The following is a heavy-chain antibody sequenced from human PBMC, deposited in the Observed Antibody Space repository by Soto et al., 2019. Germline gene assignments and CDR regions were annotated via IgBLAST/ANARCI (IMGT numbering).Heavy chain of an antibody. Sequence: GGSLRLSCAASGFTFDDYAMHWVRQAPGKGLEWVSLISWDGGSTYYADSVKGRFTISRDNSKNSLYLQMNSLRAEDTALYYCAKGGSGSLGPFFDYWGKGPLVIASS. V-gene: IGHV3-43D*04. J-gene: IGHJ4*02. CDR2: ISWDGGST. CDR1: GFTFDDYA. CDR3: AKGGSGSLGPFFDY. D-gene: IGHD3-10*01.